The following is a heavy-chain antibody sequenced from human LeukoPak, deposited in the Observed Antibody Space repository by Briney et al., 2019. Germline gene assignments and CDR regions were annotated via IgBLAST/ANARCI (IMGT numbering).Heavy chain of an antibody. D-gene: IGHD4-17*01. CDR3: ASQTTVTTDY. CDR1: GGTFSSYA. J-gene: IGHJ4*02. CDR2: IIPILGIA. Sequence: ASVKVSCKASGGTFSSYAISWVRQAPGQGLEWMGRIIPILGIANYAQKFQGRVTITADKSTSSAYMELSSLRSEDTAVYYCASQTTVTTDYWGQGTLVTVSS. V-gene: IGHV1-69*04.